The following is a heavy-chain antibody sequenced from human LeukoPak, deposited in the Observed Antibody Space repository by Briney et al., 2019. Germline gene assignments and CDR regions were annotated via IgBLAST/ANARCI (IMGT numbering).Heavy chain of an antibody. CDR1: GGSFSGYY. Sequence: PSETLSLTXAVYGGSFSGYYWSWIRQPPGKGLEWIGEINHSGSTNYNPSLKSRVTISVDTSKNQFSLKLSSVTAADTAVYYCARVRYDFWSGYTNWFDPWGQGTLVTVSS. J-gene: IGHJ5*02. CDR2: INHSGST. D-gene: IGHD3-3*01. V-gene: IGHV4-34*01. CDR3: ARVRYDFWSGYTNWFDP.